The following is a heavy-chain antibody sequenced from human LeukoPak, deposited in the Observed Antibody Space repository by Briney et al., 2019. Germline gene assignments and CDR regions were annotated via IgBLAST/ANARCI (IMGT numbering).Heavy chain of an antibody. CDR1: GGSISSSSYY. J-gene: IGHJ4*02. Sequence: TSETLSLTCTVSGGSISSSSYYWGWIRQPPGKGLEWIGSIYYSGSTYYNPSLKSRVTISVDTSKNQFSLKLSSVTAADTAVYYCARVWTSVVTYFDYWGQGTLVTVSS. CDR2: IYYSGST. CDR3: ARVWTSVVTYFDY. D-gene: IGHD4-23*01. V-gene: IGHV4-39*07.